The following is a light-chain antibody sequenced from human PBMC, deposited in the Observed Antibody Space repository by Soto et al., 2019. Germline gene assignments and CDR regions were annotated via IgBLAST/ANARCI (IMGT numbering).Light chain of an antibody. CDR2: AAS. Sequence: DIQMTQSPSSLSASVGDRVTITGRASQSISSYLNWHQQKPGKAPKLLIYAASSLQSGVPSRFSGSGSGTDFTLTISSLQPEDFATYYCQQSYSTPWTFGQGTKVDIK. J-gene: IGKJ1*01. CDR1: QSISSY. CDR3: QQSYSTPWT. V-gene: IGKV1-39*01.